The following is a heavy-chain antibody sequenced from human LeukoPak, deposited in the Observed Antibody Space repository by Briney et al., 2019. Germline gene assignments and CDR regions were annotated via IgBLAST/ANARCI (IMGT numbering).Heavy chain of an antibody. CDR1: GYTFTGYY. J-gene: IGHJ6*02. D-gene: IGHD4-23*01. CDR2: INPNSGGT. Sequence: WASVKVSCKASGYTFTGYYMHWVRQAPGQGLEWMGWINPNSGGTNYAQKFQGWVTMTRDTSISTAYMELSRLRSDDTAVYYCARCYGGDSAFGYYYYGMDVWGQGTTVTVSS. CDR3: ARCYGGDSAFGYYYYGMDV. V-gene: IGHV1-2*04.